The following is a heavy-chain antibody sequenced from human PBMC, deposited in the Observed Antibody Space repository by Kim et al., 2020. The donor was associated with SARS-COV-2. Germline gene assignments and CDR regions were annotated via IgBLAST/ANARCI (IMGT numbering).Heavy chain of an antibody. D-gene: IGHD2-15*01. J-gene: IGHJ4*02. V-gene: IGHV3-30*18. CDR3: VKEAAFTTVVVDYYFDY. CDR2: VSYDGRNT. CDR1: GFTFSNYG. Sequence: GGSLRLSCVASGFTFSNYGMHWVRQAPGKGLEWVGIVSYDGRNTFYAGFVEGRFTISRDNSKNTLYLQMNNLRTEDTALYYCVKEAAFTTVVVDYYFDYWGQGTLATVSS.